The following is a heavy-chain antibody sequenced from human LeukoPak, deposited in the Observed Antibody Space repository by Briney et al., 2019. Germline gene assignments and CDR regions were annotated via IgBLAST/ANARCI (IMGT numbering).Heavy chain of an antibody. D-gene: IGHD5-18*01. CDR3: ARALPHRRLMDTTMNQHWFDP. V-gene: IGHV4-59*01. CDR2: IYYSGST. J-gene: IGHJ5*02. CDR1: GGSISTYY. Sequence: PSETLSLTCTVSGGSISTYYWSWIRQPPGKGLEWIGDIYYSGSTNYNPSLKSRVTISVDTSKNQFSLKLSSVTAEDTAMYYCARALPHRRLMDTTMNQHWFDPWGQGTLVTVSS.